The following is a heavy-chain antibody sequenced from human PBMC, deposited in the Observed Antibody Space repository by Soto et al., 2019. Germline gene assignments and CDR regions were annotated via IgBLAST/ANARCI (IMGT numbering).Heavy chain of an antibody. CDR2: ISGSGGRT. V-gene: IGHV3-23*01. CDR1: GFTFSSYA. Sequence: EVQLLDSGGGWVQPGGSLRLSCAASGFTFSSYAMSWVRQSPGKVLKWGSAISGSGGRTYYADSVKGRFTISRDNSKNTLYLQMNSLRADDTAVYYCAKGGSGFPQGDYWGQGTLVTVSS. D-gene: IGHD5-12*01. J-gene: IGHJ4*02. CDR3: AKGGSGFPQGDY.